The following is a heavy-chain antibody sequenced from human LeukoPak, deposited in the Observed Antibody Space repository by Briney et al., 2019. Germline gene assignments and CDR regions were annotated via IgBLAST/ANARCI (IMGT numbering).Heavy chain of an antibody. CDR1: GGTFSSYA. D-gene: IGHD6-6*01. CDR3: ARGGSSSSAKMIVPFDY. Sequence: SVKVSCKASGGTFSSYAISWVRQAPGQGLEWMGRIIPILGIANYAQKFQGRVTITADKSTSTAYMELSSLRSEDTAVYYCARGGSSSSAKMIVPFDYWGQGTLVTVSS. CDR2: IIPILGIA. J-gene: IGHJ4*02. V-gene: IGHV1-69*04.